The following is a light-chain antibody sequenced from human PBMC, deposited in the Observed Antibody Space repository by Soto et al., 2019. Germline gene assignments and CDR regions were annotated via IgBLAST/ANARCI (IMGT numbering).Light chain of an antibody. Sequence: DIQMTQSPSTLSGSVGDRVTITCRASQTISSSLAWYQHKPGKAPKLLIFDASTLQTGVPSRFSGSGFGTEFTLTITGLQPDDFATYYCQQHNDYTAVTFGQGTKVDI. J-gene: IGKJ2*01. V-gene: IGKV1-5*01. CDR2: DAS. CDR3: QQHNDYTAVT. CDR1: QTISSS.